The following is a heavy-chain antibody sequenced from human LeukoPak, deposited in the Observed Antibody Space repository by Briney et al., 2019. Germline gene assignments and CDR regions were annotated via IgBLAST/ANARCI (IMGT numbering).Heavy chain of an antibody. D-gene: IGHD4-11*01. CDR2: IYPGDSDS. CDR3: ARQTHDYSNYHFDY. Sequence: KSGESLKISCKGSGSIFTSYWIGWVRQLPGKGLEWMGIIYPGDSDSRYSPSFQGQVAISADKSISTAYLQWSSLKASDTAMYYCARQTHDYSNYHFDYWGQGTLVTVSS. V-gene: IGHV5-51*01. J-gene: IGHJ4*02. CDR1: GSIFTSYW.